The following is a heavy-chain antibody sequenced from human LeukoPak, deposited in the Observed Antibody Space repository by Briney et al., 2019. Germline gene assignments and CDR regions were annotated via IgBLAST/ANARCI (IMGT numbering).Heavy chain of an antibody. Sequence: GGSLRLSCAASGFTFSSYEMNWVRQAPGKGLEWVSYISSSGSTIYYADSVKGRFTISRDNAKNSLYLQMNSLRAEDTAVYYRAKRGSLGVRGDGEIDYWGQGTLVTVSS. CDR1: GFTFSSYE. CDR3: AKRGSLGVRGDGEIDY. CDR2: ISSSGSTI. J-gene: IGHJ4*02. D-gene: IGHD3-10*01. V-gene: IGHV3-48*03.